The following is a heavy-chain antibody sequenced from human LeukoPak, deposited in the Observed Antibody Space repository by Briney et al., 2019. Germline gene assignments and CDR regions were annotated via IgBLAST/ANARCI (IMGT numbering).Heavy chain of an antibody. V-gene: IGHV1-69*13. CDR3: ARAHRSITMIVVSDPRDEYFQH. CDR1: GGTFSSYA. Sequence: ASVKVSCKASGGTFSSYAISWVPQAPGQGLERMGGIIPIFGTANYAQKFQGRVTITADESTSTAYMELSSLRSEDTAVYYCARAHRSITMIVVSDPRDEYFQHWGQGTLVTVSS. D-gene: IGHD3-22*01. J-gene: IGHJ1*01. CDR2: IIPIFGTA.